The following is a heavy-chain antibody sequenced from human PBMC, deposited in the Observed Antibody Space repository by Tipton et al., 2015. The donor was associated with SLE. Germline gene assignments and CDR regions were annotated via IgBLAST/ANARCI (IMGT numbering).Heavy chain of an antibody. V-gene: IGHV4-61*01. D-gene: IGHD4-17*01. Sequence: TLSLTCAVSGYSISSGYYWGWIRQPPGKGLEWIGYIYYSGSTNYNPSLKSRVTISVDTSKNQFSLKLSSVTAADTAVYYCARDYGGYWGQGTLVTVSS. J-gene: IGHJ4*02. CDR1: GYSISSGYY. CDR2: IYYSGST. CDR3: ARDYGGY.